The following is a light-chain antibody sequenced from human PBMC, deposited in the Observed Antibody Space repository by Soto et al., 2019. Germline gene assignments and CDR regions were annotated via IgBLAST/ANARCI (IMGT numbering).Light chain of an antibody. CDR1: QSISKW. Sequence: DIQMTQSPSTLSASVGDRVTITCRASQSISKWSAWYQQKPGTAPKPLIYDASSLQSGVPSRFSGSGSGTEFTLTITSLQPDDFATYYCQQYKSHHVEFGQGTKADI. CDR2: DAS. J-gene: IGKJ1*01. CDR3: QQYKSHHVE. V-gene: IGKV1-5*01.